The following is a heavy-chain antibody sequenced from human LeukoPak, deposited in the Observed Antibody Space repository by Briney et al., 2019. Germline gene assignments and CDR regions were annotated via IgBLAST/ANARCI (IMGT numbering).Heavy chain of an antibody. J-gene: IGHJ4*02. Sequence: GGSLRLSCAASGFTFSSYAMNWVRQAPGKGLEWVSGIIGSGGSTYYAGSVKGRLTISRDNSKNTLYLQMNSLRAEDTAVYYCAKGSSLRLGPTVEYYFDNWGQGTLVTVSS. CDR3: AKGSSLRLGPTVEYYFDN. CDR1: GFTFSSYA. D-gene: IGHD1-26*01. CDR2: IIGSGGST. V-gene: IGHV3-23*01.